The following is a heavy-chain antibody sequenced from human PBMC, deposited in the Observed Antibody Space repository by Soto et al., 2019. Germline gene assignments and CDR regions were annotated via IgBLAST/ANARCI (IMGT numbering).Heavy chain of an antibody. CDR2: INGGNGKT. D-gene: IGHD3-3*01. Sequence: QVQLVQSGAEEKEPGAAVKVSCKASGYTFINYAIHWVRQAPGQRLEWMGWINGGNGKTKYSQNFQDRVTFTRDTSANIVYMELRSLRSEDTAVYYCTRDLGANYVAYWGQGTLVTVSS. V-gene: IGHV1-3*05. J-gene: IGHJ4*02. CDR1: GYTFINYA. CDR3: TRDLGANYVAY.